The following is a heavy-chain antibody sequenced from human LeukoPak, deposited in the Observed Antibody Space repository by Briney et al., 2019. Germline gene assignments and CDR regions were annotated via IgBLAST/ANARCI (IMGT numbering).Heavy chain of an antibody. CDR3: ARKAGYYYGSGDY. Sequence: GGSLRLSCAASGFTFSDFYMTWIRQAPGKGLECVSYISSAAGTIYYADSVKGRFTISRDNAKNSLYLQMNSLRAEDTAMYYCARKAGYYYGSGDYWGQGTLVTVSS. CDR2: ISSAAGTI. D-gene: IGHD3-10*01. V-gene: IGHV3-11*01. J-gene: IGHJ4*02. CDR1: GFTFSDFY.